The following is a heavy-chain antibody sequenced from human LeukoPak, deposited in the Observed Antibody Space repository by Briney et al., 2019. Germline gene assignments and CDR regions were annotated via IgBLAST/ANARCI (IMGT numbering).Heavy chain of an antibody. Sequence: GGSLRLSCAASGFSFSSYWMSWVRQAPGKGLEWVANIKQDGSEKYYVDSVKGRFTISRDNAKNSLYLQINSLRAEDTAVYYCARITMMAPPPYYYYMDVWGKGTTVTISS. CDR3: ARITMMAPPPYYYYMDV. J-gene: IGHJ6*03. V-gene: IGHV3-7*03. D-gene: IGHD3-22*01. CDR1: GFSFSSYW. CDR2: IKQDGSEK.